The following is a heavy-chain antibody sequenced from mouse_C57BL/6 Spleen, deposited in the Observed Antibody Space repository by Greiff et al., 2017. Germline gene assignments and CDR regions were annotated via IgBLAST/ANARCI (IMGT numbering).Heavy chain of an antibody. CDR2: IYPGSGST. D-gene: IGHD2-5*01. J-gene: IGHJ4*01. CDR1: GYTFTSYW. CDR3: ASGGYSNYDAMDY. V-gene: IGHV1-55*01. Sequence: VQLQQPGAELVKPGASVKMSCKASGYTFTSYWITWVKQRPGQGLEWIGDIYPGSGSTNYNEKFKSKATLTVDTSSSTAYMQLSSLTSEDSAVYYCASGGYSNYDAMDYWGQGTSVTVSS.